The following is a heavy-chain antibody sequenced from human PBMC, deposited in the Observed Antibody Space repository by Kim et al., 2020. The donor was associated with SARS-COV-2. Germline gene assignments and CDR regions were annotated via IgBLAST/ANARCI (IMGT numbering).Heavy chain of an antibody. D-gene: IGHD3-10*01. CDR1: GGSISSYY. CDR3: ARGRGSCSY. CDR2: IYYSGST. J-gene: IGHJ4*02. Sequence: SETLSLTCTVSGGSISSYYWSWIRQPPGKGLEWIGYIYYSGSTNYNPSLKSRVTISVDTSKNQFSLKLSSVTAADTAVYYCARGRGSCSYWGQGTLVTVSS. V-gene: IGHV4-59*01.